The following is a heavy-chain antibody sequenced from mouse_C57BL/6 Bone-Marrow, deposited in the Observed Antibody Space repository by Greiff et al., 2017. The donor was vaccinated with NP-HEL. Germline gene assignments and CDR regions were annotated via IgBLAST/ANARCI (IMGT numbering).Heavy chain of an antibody. CDR2: INPDSSTI. Sequence: EAGGIDFSRYWMSWVRRAPGKGLEWIGEINPDSSTINYAPSLKDKFIISRDNAKNTLYLQMSKVRSEDTALYYCARHYGSSLYWYFDVWGTGTTVTVSS. CDR1: GIDFSRYW. J-gene: IGHJ1*03. V-gene: IGHV4-1*01. CDR3: ARHYGSSLYWYFDV. D-gene: IGHD1-1*01.